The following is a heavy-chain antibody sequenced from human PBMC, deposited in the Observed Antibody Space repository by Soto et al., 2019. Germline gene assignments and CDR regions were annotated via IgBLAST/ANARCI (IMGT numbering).Heavy chain of an antibody. V-gene: IGHV3-74*01. D-gene: IGHD2-15*01. CDR3: AREFCSGGNCYTYYFDP. CDR2: INTDGSNT. CDR1: GLTFNRYW. Sequence: GGSLRLSCAASGLTFNRYWMHWVRHAPGKGLVWVSHINTDGSNTNYADSVKGRFTISRDNARSTLFLQMNSLRDEDTAVYYCAREFCSGGNCYTYYFDPWGQGIPVTVSS. J-gene: IGHJ5*02.